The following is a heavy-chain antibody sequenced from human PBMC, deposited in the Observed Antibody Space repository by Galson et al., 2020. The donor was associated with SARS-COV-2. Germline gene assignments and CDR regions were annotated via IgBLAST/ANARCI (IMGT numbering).Heavy chain of an antibody. V-gene: IGHV3-33*08. Sequence: RLSCVASGFRFNIHSMHWVRQAPGKGLEWVAVIPYDGTNKYYADSVKGRFTISRDSSKNTVYLQMNNLRADDTAVYYCARDGQTSSGWAFDYWGQGTLVTVSS. J-gene: IGHJ4*02. CDR1: GFRFNIHS. CDR3: ARDGQTSSGWAFDY. D-gene: IGHD6-19*01. CDR2: IPYDGTNK.